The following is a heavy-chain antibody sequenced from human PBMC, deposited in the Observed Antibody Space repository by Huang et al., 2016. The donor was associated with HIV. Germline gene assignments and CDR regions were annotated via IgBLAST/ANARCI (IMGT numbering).Heavy chain of an antibody. V-gene: IGHV3-15*01. Sequence: EGQLVESGGGLVKPGESRTLSCTASGFSLSNAWMSWVRQAPGKGLEWVGRVKTRPDGGTTDYAAPGKGRFTISRDDPRNTLYLQMNSLKTEDTGVYYCTTAGFRSGDFWGQGTLVTVSS. CDR1: GFSLSNAW. J-gene: IGHJ4*02. D-gene: IGHD3-3*01. CDR3: TTAGFRSGDF. CDR2: VKTRPDGGTT.